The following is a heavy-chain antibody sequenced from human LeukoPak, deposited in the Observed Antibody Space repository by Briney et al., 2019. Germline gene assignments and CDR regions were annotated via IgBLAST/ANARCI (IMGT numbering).Heavy chain of an antibody. CDR1: GGSFSGYY. CDR3: ARAGDLDY. J-gene: IGHJ4*02. V-gene: IGHV4-34*01. D-gene: IGHD1-26*01. CDR2: INHSGST. Sequence: NASETLSLTCAVYGGSFSGYYWSWIRQPPGKGLEWIGEINHSGSTNYNPSLKSRVTISVDTSKNQFSLKLSSVTAADTAVYYCARAGDLDYWGQGTLVTVSS.